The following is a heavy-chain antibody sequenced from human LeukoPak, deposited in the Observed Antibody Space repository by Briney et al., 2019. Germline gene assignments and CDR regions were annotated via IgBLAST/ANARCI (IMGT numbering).Heavy chain of an antibody. CDR1: GFTFTSYA. J-gene: IGHJ4*02. D-gene: IGHD2-2*01. Sequence: GKSLRLSCAASGFTFTSYAMHWVRQAPGKGLEWVAVISYDGSNKFYADSLKGRFTISRDNSKNTPYLQMDSLRAEDTAVYYCVREGCSSTSCCAYTGYSSSWYYDYWGQGTLVTVSS. CDR2: ISYDGSNK. V-gene: IGHV3-30-3*01. CDR3: VREGCSSTSCCAYTGYSSSWYYDY.